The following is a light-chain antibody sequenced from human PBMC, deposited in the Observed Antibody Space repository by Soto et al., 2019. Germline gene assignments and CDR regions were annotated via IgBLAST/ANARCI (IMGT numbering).Light chain of an antibody. Sequence: EFVLTQSPGTLSLSPGERATLSCRASQTVRNNYLAWYQQKPGQAPRLLIYDASSRATGIPDRFSGGGSGTDFTLTISRLEPEDFAVYYCQQRSTWPRWTFGQGTKVDIK. V-gene: IGKV3D-20*02. J-gene: IGKJ1*01. CDR1: QTVRNNY. CDR3: QQRSTWPRWT. CDR2: DAS.